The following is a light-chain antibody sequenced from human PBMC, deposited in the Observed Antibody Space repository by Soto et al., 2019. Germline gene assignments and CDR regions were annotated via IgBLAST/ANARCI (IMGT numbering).Light chain of an antibody. CDR3: SSYTNSRTYVL. CDR2: GVN. Sequence: ALTQPASVSGSAGQSITISCTGTSSDVGGYKYVSWYQQYPGKAPKIIIYGVNNRPSGVSNRFSGSKSGNTASLTISGLQVEDEADYYCSSYTNSRTYVLFGGGTKLTVL. V-gene: IGLV2-14*01. J-gene: IGLJ2*01. CDR1: SSDVGGYKY.